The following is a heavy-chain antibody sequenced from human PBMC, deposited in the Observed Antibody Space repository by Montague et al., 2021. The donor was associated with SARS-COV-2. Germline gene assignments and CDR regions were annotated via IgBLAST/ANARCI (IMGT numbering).Heavy chain of an antibody. V-gene: IGHV4-59*01. D-gene: IGHD4-23*01. Sequence: SETLSLTCTVSGGSITGYYWSWLRRSPGKGLEWIAYIYDGGAVNYNHSLGSRVTISTDTSKNQLSLKVNSVTAADTAVYYCVGDHPYGGPRGAYDIWGQGTVVTVSS. CDR2: IYDGGAV. CDR3: VGDHPYGGPRGAYDI. J-gene: IGHJ3*02. CDR1: GGSITGYY.